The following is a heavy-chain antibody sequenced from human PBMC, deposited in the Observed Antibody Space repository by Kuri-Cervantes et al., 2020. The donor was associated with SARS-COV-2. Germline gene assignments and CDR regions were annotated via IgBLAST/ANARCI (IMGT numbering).Heavy chain of an antibody. CDR3: ARGDCGSTGCYKSFGDAFDI. D-gene: IGHD2-2*02. Sequence: SVKVSCKASGGTFHSNAITWVRQAPGQGLEWMGGFSPVLDTPHYAQKFQGRVTITTDESTTTAFMELSSLKSEDTAVYYCARGDCGSTGCYKSFGDAFDIWGQGTTVTVSS. CDR1: GGTFHSNA. J-gene: IGHJ3*02. V-gene: IGHV1-69*05. CDR2: FSPVLDTP.